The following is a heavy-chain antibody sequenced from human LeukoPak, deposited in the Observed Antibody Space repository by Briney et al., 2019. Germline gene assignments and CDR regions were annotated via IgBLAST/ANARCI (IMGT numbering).Heavy chain of an antibody. CDR3: ARAEVGGAQLGPKLEY. J-gene: IGHJ4*02. V-gene: IGHV4-34*01. CDR1: SGSFSGYY. D-gene: IGHD6-13*01. CDR2: INHHGSP. Sequence: SETLSLTCGVYSGSFSGYYWTWIRQSPGKGLEWIGEINHHGSPNYNPSLKSRVTISIDMSRNQFSLKLTSVTVADSALYYCARAEVGGAQLGPKLEYWGQGTLVTVSS.